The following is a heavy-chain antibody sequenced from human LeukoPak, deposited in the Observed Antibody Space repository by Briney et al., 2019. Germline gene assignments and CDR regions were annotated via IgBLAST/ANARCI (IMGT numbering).Heavy chain of an antibody. Sequence: NSSETLSLTCTVSGDSISSGRFYWSWIRQPAGKGLEWVGRIFTTGSTNYNPSLKSRVTISIDTSGKQFSLKLSSVTAADTAVYYCARRRLGEFFDYWGQGTLVTVSS. CDR3: ARRRLGEFFDY. V-gene: IGHV4-61*02. CDR1: GDSISSGRFY. D-gene: IGHD3-16*01. J-gene: IGHJ4*02. CDR2: IFTTGST.